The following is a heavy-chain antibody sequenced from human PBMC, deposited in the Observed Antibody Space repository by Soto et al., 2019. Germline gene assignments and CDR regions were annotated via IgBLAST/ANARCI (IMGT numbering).Heavy chain of an antibody. CDR1: GDSFSNAW. D-gene: IGHD2-2*01. J-gene: IGHJ4*02. CDR2: IYPSDSDT. CDR3: ARHGKLASNTNYFDF. V-gene: IGHV5-51*01. Sequence: GVTLKISSMASGDSFSNAWIICVRKIIGKGLECMGIIYPSDSDTRYSPSFQGQVTISVDKSINSAYLQWSSLKASDTAIYFCARHGKLASNTNYFDFWGQGTQVTVPS.